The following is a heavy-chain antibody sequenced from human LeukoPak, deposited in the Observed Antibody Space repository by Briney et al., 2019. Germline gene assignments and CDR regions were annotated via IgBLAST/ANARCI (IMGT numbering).Heavy chain of an antibody. CDR2: ISSNGGST. V-gene: IGHV3-64*01. J-gene: IGHJ4*02. D-gene: IGHD2-2*01. Sequence: GGSLRLSCAASGFTFSTYAMHWVRQAPGRGLEYVSAISSNGGSTYYANSVKGRFTISRDNSKNTLYLQMGSLRAEDMAVYYCARDYCSSTSCLLDYWGQGTLVTVSS. CDR1: GFTFSTYA. CDR3: ARDYCSSTSCLLDY.